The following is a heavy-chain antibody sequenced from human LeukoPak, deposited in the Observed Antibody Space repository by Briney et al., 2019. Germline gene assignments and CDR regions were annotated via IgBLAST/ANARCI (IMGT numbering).Heavy chain of an antibody. CDR3: ARDRGQYGVDY. CDR2: IYHSGST. V-gene: IGHV4-30-2*01. D-gene: IGHD3-10*01. Sequence: PSQTLSLTCTVSGGSISSGGYYWSWIRQPPGKGLEWIGYIYHSGSTYYNPSLKSRVTISVDRSKNQFSLKLSSVTAADTAVYYCARDRGQYGVDYWGQGTLVTVSS. J-gene: IGHJ4*02. CDR1: GGSISSGGYY.